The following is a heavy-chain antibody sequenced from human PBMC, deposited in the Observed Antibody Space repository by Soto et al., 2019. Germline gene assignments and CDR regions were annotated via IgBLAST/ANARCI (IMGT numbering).Heavy chain of an antibody. CDR2: ISGSGDSA. D-gene: IGHD2-8*02. CDR3: AKATATGGGAFDF. CDR1: GFIFRDYA. J-gene: IGHJ3*01. V-gene: IGHV3-23*01. Sequence: GGSLRLSCAASGFIFRDYAMNWVRQAPGKGLEWVSDISGSGDSARYADSVKGRFTISRDNSRNTVYLQMNSLTAGDTALYYCAKATATGGGAFDFCGQGTMVTVSS.